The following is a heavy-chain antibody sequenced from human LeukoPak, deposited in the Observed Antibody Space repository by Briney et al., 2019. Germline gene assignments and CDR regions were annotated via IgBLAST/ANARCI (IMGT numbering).Heavy chain of an antibody. D-gene: IGHD4-23*01. V-gene: IGHV3-23*01. Sequence: GGSLRLSCAASRFTFSSYTMGWVRQAPGKGLEWVSAISGSGAGTTHADSVKGRFTISRDNSKNTVCLQMNSLRAEDTAVYYCAKQGGNTFYFDYWGQGTLVTVSS. J-gene: IGHJ4*02. CDR1: RFTFSSYT. CDR2: ISGSGAGT. CDR3: AKQGGNTFYFDY.